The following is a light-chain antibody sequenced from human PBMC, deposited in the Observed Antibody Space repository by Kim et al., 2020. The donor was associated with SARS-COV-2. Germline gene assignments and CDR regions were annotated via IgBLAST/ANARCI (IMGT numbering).Light chain of an antibody. CDR3: SSYTSSSTFV. Sequence: QSALTQPASVSGSPGQSITISCTGTSSDVGAYNFVSWYQQHPGKAPKLMIYDVSKRPSGVSNRFSASKSGNTASLTISGLQAEDEAGYYCSSYTSSSTFVFGTGTKVTVL. CDR1: SSDVGAYNF. CDR2: DVS. J-gene: IGLJ1*01. V-gene: IGLV2-14*01.